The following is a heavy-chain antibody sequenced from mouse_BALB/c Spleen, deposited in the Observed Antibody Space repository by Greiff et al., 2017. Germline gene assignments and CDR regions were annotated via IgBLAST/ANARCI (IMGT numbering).Heavy chain of an antibody. CDR3: ARGGGYLTRAMDY. V-gene: IGHV1S137*01. Sequence: VKLQQSGAELVRPGVSVKISCKGSGYTFTDYAMHWVKQSHAKSLEWIGVISTYYGDASYNQKFKGKATMTVDKSSSTAYMELARLTSEDSAIYYCARGGGYLTRAMDYWGQGTSVTVSS. CDR2: ISTYYGDA. CDR1: GYTFTDYA. J-gene: IGHJ4*01. D-gene: IGHD2-2*01.